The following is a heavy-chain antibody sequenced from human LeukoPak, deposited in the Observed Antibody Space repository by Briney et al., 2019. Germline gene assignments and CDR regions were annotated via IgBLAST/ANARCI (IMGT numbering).Heavy chain of an antibody. D-gene: IGHD5-18*01. J-gene: IGHJ4*02. CDR3: AKGYTYDYSYFDY. Sequence: GGSLSLSCAASGFTFSRYAMSWVRKAPGRGLEWVSGISGGGSSTYDADSVMGLFTISRDKSKNTLFLQINSLGAEDTAVYYCAKGYTYDYSYFDYWGQGTLVTVSS. CDR1: GFTFSRYA. CDR2: ISGGGSST. V-gene: IGHV3-23*01.